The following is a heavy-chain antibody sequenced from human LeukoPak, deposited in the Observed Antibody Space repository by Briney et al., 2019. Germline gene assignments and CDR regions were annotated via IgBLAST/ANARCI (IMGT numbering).Heavy chain of an antibody. J-gene: IGHJ3*01. D-gene: IGHD3-10*01. CDR2: IYSGGST. Sequence: GGSLRLSCAASGFTFSSYAMSWVRQAPGKGLEWVSVIYSGGSTYYADSVKDRFTISRDNSKNTLYLQMNSLRAEDTAVYYCARGTRYYGSGSYGAFDFWGQGTMVTVSS. CDR3: ARGTRYYGSGSYGAFDF. CDR1: GFTFSSYA. V-gene: IGHV3-66*01.